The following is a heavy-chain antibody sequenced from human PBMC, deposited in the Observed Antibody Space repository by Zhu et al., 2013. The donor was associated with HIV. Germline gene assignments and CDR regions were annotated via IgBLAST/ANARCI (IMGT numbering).Heavy chain of an antibody. V-gene: IGHV1-69*06. CDR2: IMPTFGST. Sequence: QAQLVQSGAEVKKPGSSVKVSCKASGGTFSDYAISWVRQVPGQGLEWMGGIMPTFGSTKYSQKFQDRLTITADKSTSTTYMELRSLRSDDTAVYYCARDLYSTSSRPFDIWGQGTMVTVSS. CDR3: ARDLYSTSSRPFDI. J-gene: IGHJ3*02. CDR1: GGTFSDYA. D-gene: IGHD6-6*01.